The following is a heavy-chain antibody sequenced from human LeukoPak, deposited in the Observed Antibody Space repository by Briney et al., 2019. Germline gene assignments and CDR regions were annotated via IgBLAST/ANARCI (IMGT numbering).Heavy chain of an antibody. V-gene: IGHV4-30-4*01. Sequence: SETLSLTCTVSGGSISSGDYYWSWIRQPPGKGLEWIGYIYYNGSAYYNPSLKSRVTISVDTSKNQFSLKLSSVTAADTAVYYCARFMVRGVRNPAYFDYWGQGTLVTVSS. CDR3: ARFMVRGVRNPAYFDY. CDR1: GGSISSGDYY. CDR2: IYYNGSA. J-gene: IGHJ4*02. D-gene: IGHD3-10*01.